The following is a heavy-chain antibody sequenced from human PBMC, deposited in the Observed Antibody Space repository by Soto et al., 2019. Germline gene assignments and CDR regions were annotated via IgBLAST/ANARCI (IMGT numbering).Heavy chain of an antibody. V-gene: IGHV4-38-2*01. CDR2: IYHSGST. D-gene: IGHD2-15*01. CDR1: GYSITNGYN. CDR3: ATALYCSGGSCSPLRGMDL. J-gene: IGHJ6*02. Sequence: SETLSLTGAVSGYSITNGYNWGWIRQPPGQGLEWIGTIYHSGSTYYNPSLKTRVTISVDTSKNQFSLKLSSVTAADTAVYYCATALYCSGGSCSPLRGMDLWGQGTTVTVSS.